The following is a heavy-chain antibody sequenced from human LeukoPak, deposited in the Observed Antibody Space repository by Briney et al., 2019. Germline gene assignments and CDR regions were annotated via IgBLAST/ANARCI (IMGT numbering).Heavy chain of an antibody. Sequence: HAGGSLRVSCAASGFTVSSNYMSWVRQAPGKGLDWVSVIYRGGSTYYADSVKGRFTISRDNSKNTLYLHLGSLRPEDMAVYYCARGTRFITVAGTSLSFDPWGQGILVIVSS. J-gene: IGHJ5*02. V-gene: IGHV3-66*01. CDR1: GFTVSSNY. D-gene: IGHD6-19*01. CDR3: ARGTRFITVAGTSLSFDP. CDR2: IYRGGST.